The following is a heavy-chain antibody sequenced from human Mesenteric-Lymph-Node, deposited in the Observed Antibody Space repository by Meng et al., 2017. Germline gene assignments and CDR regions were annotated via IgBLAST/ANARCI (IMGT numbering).Heavy chain of an antibody. Sequence: GGSLRLSCAASGFTFDDYAMHWVRQAPGKGLEWVSLISWDGGSTYYADSVKGRFTISRDNSKNSLYLQVNSLRAEDTALYYCAKETAYGDYFYYYYGMDVWGQGTTVTVSS. V-gene: IGHV3-43D*04. J-gene: IGHJ6*02. D-gene: IGHD4-17*01. CDR3: AKETAYGDYFYYYYGMDV. CDR1: GFTFDDYA. CDR2: ISWDGGST.